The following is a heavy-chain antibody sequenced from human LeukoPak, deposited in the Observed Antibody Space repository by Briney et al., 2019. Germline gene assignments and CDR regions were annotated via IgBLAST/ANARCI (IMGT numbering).Heavy chain of an antibody. J-gene: IGHJ4*02. D-gene: IGHD6-19*01. CDR2: IYTSGST. V-gene: IGHV4-61*02. CDR3: ARSPLREGSGWYYFDY. CDR1: GGSISSGSYY. Sequence: SETLSLTCTVSGGSISSGSYYWSWIRQPAGKGLEWIGRIYTSGSTNYNPSLKGRVTISVDTSKNQFSLKLSSVTAADTAVYYCARSPLREGSGWYYFDYWGQGTLVTVSS.